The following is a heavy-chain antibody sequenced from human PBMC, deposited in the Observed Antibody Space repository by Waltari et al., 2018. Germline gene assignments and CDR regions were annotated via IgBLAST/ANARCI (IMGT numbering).Heavy chain of an antibody. Sequence: QVQLQESGPGLVKPSETLSLTCTVSGGSINSYYWSWIRQPPVKGLEWIGSIYHSGSTYYNPSLKSRVTISVDTSKNQFSLKLSSVTAADTAVYYCARDGALIAARPVLFDYWGQGTLVTVSS. V-gene: IGHV4-59*12. J-gene: IGHJ4*02. CDR1: GGSINSYY. CDR2: IYHSGST. CDR3: ARDGALIAARPVLFDY. D-gene: IGHD6-6*01.